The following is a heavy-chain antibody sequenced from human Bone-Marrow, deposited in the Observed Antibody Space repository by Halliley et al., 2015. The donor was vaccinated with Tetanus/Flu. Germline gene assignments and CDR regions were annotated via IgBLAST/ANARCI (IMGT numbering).Heavy chain of an antibody. CDR3: ARGYRHGYFYAMDV. CDR1: GGDFSNYA. CDR2: IIPMFGIA. D-gene: IGHD5-18*01. Sequence: QLVQSGAEVKKPGSSVKVSCKASGGDFSNYAINWVRQAPGQGLEWMGGIIPMFGIANYAESFQGRVTITADESTSTAYMELSSPRSDDTAVYYCARGYRHGYFYAMDVWGQGTTVTVTS. V-gene: IGHV1-69*01. J-gene: IGHJ6*02.